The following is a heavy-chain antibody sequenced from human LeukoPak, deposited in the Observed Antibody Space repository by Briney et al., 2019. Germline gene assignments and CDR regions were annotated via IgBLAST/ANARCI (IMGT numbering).Heavy chain of an antibody. V-gene: IGHV3-20*01. J-gene: IGHJ6*02. CDR3: ARVYIAAADNYYYGMDV. D-gene: IGHD6-13*01. Sequence: GGSLRLSCAASGFTFSSYAMSWVRQAPGKGLEWVSGINWNGGSTGYADSVKGRFTISRDNAKNSLYLQMNSLRAEDTALYHCARVYIAAADNYYYGMDVWGQGTTVTVSS. CDR2: INWNGGST. CDR1: GFTFSSYA.